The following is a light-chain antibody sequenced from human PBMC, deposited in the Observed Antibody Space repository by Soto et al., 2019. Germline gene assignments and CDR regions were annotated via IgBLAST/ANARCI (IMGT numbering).Light chain of an antibody. CDR1: SGHSNYA. CDR3: QTWDTGILI. J-gene: IGLJ2*01. Sequence: QPVLTQSPSASASLGASVKLTCTLSSGHSNYAIAWHQQQPEKGPRHLMKLNSDGSHSKGDGIPDRFSGSSSGAERYLTISSLQSEDEGDYYCQTWDTGILIFGGGTKLTVL. CDR2: LNSDGSH. V-gene: IGLV4-69*01.